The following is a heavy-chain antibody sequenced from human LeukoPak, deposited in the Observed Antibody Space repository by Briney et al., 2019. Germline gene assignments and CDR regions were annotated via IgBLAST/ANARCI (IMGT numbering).Heavy chain of an antibody. Sequence: GGSLRLSCTASGFSFRTYIMAWVRQVPGKGLEWISAIIGDAITTYYAVPVKGRFTISRDNFRNTLSLQMDSLRADDSAVYYCAKDASPYSNYAVRWFDSWGQGTLVTVSS. V-gene: IGHV3-23*01. J-gene: IGHJ5*01. CDR3: AKDASPYSNYAVRWFDS. CDR1: GFSFRTYI. CDR2: IIGDAITT. D-gene: IGHD4/OR15-4a*01.